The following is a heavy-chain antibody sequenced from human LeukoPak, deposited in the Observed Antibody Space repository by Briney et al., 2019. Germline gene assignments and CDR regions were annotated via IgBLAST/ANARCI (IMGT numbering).Heavy chain of an antibody. V-gene: IGHV3-7*01. CDR2: IKQDGSEK. CDR1: GFTFSSYW. J-gene: IGHJ4*02. CDR3: ARTRGYSSGWYGY. Sequence: PGGSLRLSCAASGFTFSSYWMSWVRQAPGKGLEWVANIKQDGSEKYYVGSVKGRFTISRDNAKNSLYLQMNSLRAEDTAVYYCARTRGYSSGWYGYWGQGTLVTVSS. D-gene: IGHD6-19*01.